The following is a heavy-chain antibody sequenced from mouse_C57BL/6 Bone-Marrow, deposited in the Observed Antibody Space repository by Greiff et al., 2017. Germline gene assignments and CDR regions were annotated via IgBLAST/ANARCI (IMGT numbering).Heavy chain of an antibody. J-gene: IGHJ2*01. V-gene: IGHV5-6*01. CDR2: ISSGGSYT. D-gene: IGHD2-3*01. CDR1: GFTFSSYG. CDR3: ARYLWLLRDFDY. Sequence: VQLKESGGDLVKPGGSLKLSCAASGFTFSSYGMSWVRQTPDKRLEWVSTISSGGSYTYYPDSVKGRFTISRDNAKNTLYLQMSSLKSEDTAMYYWARYLWLLRDFDYWGQGTTLTVSS.